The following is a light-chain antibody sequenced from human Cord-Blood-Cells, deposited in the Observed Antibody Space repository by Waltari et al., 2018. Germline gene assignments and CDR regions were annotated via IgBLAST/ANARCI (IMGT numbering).Light chain of an antibody. CDR3: CSYAGSSTGV. CDR2: EGS. J-gene: IGLJ3*02. V-gene: IGLV2-23*01. CDR1: SSDVGRYNL. Sequence: QSALTQPASVSGSPGQSITISCTGTSSDVGRYNLVSWYQQHPGKAPKLMIYEGSKRPSGVSNRFSGSKSGNTASVTISGLQAEDEADYYCCSYAGSSTGVFGGGTKLTVL.